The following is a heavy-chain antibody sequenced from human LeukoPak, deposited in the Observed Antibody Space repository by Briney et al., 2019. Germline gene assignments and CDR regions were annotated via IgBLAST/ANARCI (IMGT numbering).Heavy chain of an antibody. V-gene: IGHV4-34*01. CDR3: ARGDYDPSRPHYYGMDV. CDR1: GGSFSGYY. D-gene: IGHD3-16*01. CDR2: INHSGST. J-gene: IGHJ6*02. Sequence: SETLSLTCAVYGGSFSGYYWSWIRQPPGKGLEWIGEINHSGSTNYNPSLKSRVTISVDRSKNQFSLKLSSVTAADTAVYYCARGDYDPSRPHYYGMDVWGQRTTVTVPS.